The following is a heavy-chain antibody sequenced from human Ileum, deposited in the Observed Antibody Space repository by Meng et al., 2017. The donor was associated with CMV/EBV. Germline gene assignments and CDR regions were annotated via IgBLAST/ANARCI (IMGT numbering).Heavy chain of an antibody. CDR1: GSTFYSYS. J-gene: IGHJ5*02. V-gene: IGHV1-69*05. D-gene: IGHD1-7*01. Sequence: SVKVSCKTSGSTFYSYSITWVRQAPGQGLEWMGGIAPFFGPPNYAQKFQGRLTITTDDSTTTAFMELTRLTSDDTAVYYCARGGPSAGTTHWLDPWGQGTLVTVSS. CDR3: ARGGPSAGTTHWLDP. CDR2: IAPFFGPP.